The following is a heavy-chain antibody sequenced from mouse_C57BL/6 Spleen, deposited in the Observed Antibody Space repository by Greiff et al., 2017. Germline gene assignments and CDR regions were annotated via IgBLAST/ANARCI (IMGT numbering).Heavy chain of an antibody. J-gene: IGHJ4*01. D-gene: IGHD2-1*01. CDR1: GFTFSDYG. V-gene: IGHV5-17*01. CDR2: ISSGSSTI. CDR3: ARPYGNYLYAMDY. Sequence: EVKLMESGGGLVKPGGSLKLSCAASGFTFSDYGMHWVRQAPEKGLEWVAYISSGSSTIYYADTVKGRFTISRDNAKNTLFLQMTSLRSEDTAMYYCARPYGNYLYAMDYWGQGTSVTVSS.